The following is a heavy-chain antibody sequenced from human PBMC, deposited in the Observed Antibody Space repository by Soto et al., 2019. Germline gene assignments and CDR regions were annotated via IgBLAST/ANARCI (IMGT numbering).Heavy chain of an antibody. D-gene: IGHD2-15*01. CDR1: GGSISSSSYY. J-gene: IGHJ5*02. V-gene: IGHV4-39*01. Sequence: SETLSLTRTVSGGSISSSSYYWGWIRQPPGKGLEWIGSIYYSGSTYYNPSLKSRVTISVDTSKNQFSLKLSSVTAADTAVYYCARYIVVVVAATWVWFDPWGQGTLVTVSS. CDR2: IYYSGST. CDR3: ARYIVVVVAATWVWFDP.